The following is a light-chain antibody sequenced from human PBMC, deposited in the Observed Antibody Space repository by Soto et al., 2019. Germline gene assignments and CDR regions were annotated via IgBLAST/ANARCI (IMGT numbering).Light chain of an antibody. J-gene: IGKJ1*01. CDR2: IAS. Sequence: EIVMTQSPATLSVSPGERATLSCRASQSVGSSLAWYQQKPGQAPRLLIYIASARATGIPARFSGSGSGTDLTLTISSLQSEDFAVYCCQQYNDWPPWTFGQGTKVEI. CDR1: QSVGSS. CDR3: QQYNDWPPWT. V-gene: IGKV3-15*01.